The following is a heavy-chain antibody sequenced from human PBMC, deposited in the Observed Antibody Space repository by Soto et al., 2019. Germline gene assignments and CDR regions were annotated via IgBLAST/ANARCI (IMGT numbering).Heavy chain of an antibody. V-gene: IGHV4-4*07. CDR3: ARDRKAAAGKRPPFDY. Sequence: QVQLQESGPGLVKPSETLSLTCTVSGGSISSYYWSWIRQPAGKGLEWIGRIYTSGSTNYNPSLMSRVTMSVDTSKNQLSLKLSSVTAADTAVYYCARDRKAAAGKRPPFDYWGQGTLVTVSS. CDR2: IYTSGST. D-gene: IGHD6-13*01. CDR1: GGSISSYY. J-gene: IGHJ4*02.